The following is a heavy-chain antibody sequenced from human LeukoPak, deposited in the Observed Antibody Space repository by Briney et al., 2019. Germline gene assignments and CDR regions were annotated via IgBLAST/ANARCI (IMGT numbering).Heavy chain of an antibody. D-gene: IGHD1-1*01. CDR2: ISGSGGST. CDR1: GFTFSSYA. CDR3: ARSGVKYNWNGAFDI. Sequence: PGGSLRLSCAASGFTFSSYAMSWVRQAPGKGLEWVSAISGSGGSTYYADSVKGRFTISRDNAKNSLYLQMNSLRAEDTAVYYCARSGVKYNWNGAFDIWGQGTMVTVSS. J-gene: IGHJ3*02. V-gene: IGHV3-23*01.